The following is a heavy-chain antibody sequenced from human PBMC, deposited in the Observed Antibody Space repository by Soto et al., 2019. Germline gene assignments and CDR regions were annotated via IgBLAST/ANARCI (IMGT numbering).Heavy chain of an antibody. CDR2: IYYSGST. V-gene: IGHV4-30-4*01. Sequence: TLSVTWTVAGGSISRGDYYWSWIRQPPGKGLEWIGYIYYSGSTYYNPSLKSRVTISVDTSKNQFSLKLSYVTAADTAVYYCASTSKIVVVPAAIDYWGQGTLVTVSS. CDR3: ASTSKIVVVPAAIDY. J-gene: IGHJ4*02. D-gene: IGHD2-2*01. CDR1: GGSISRGDYY.